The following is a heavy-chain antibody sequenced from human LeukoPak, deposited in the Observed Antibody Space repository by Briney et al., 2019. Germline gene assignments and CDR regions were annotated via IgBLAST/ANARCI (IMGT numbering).Heavy chain of an antibody. V-gene: IGHV4-38-2*01. Sequence: ASETLSLTCAVSGYSISSGYYWGWIRQPPGKGLEWIGSIYHSGSTYYNPSLKSRVTISVDTSKNQFSLKLSSVTAADTAVYYCARGRSRYCSSTSCYTEDYYYYYMDVWGKGTTVTVSS. CDR1: GYSISSGYY. J-gene: IGHJ6*03. CDR3: ARGRSRYCSSTSCYTEDYYYYYMDV. CDR2: IYHSGST. D-gene: IGHD2-2*02.